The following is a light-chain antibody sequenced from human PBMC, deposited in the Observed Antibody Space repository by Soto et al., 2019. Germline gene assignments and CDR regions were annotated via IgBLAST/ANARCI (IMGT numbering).Light chain of an antibody. CDR1: QSVSSY. J-gene: IGKJ4*01. Sequence: EIVLTQSPGTLSFSPGERATLSCRASQSVSSYLAWYQQKPGQPPRLLIYGASNRATGIPARFSGSGSGTDFTLTISSLEPEDFAVYYCQQRSSFGGGTKVDI. V-gene: IGKV3-11*01. CDR2: GAS. CDR3: QQRSS.